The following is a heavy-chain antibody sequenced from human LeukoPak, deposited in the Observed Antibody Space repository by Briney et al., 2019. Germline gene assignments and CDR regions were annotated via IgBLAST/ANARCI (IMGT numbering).Heavy chain of an antibody. J-gene: IGHJ5*02. D-gene: IGHD2-2*01. V-gene: IGHV4-34*01. CDR2: INHSGST. CDR1: GGSFSGYY. Sequence: SETLSLTCAVYGGSFSGYYWSWIRQPPGKGLEWIGEINHSGSTNYNPSLKSRVTISVDTSKNQFSLKLSSVTAADTAVYYCARRVPEVAVPAAVRLYNWFDPWGQGTLVTVSS. CDR3: ARRVPEVAVPAAVRLYNWFDP.